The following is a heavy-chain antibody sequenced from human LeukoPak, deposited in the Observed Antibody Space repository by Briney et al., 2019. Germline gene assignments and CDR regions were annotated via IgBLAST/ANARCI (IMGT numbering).Heavy chain of an antibody. Sequence: PGGSLRLSCAASGFTFSSYWMHWVRQAPGKGLVWVSRIRSDGSSTTYADSVKGRFTISRDSTKNTLYLQMNSLRADDTAVYYCARDDYNRHWGQGTLVTVSS. D-gene: IGHD4-11*01. V-gene: IGHV3-74*01. CDR2: IRSDGSST. CDR1: GFTFSSYW. J-gene: IGHJ4*02. CDR3: ARDDYNRH.